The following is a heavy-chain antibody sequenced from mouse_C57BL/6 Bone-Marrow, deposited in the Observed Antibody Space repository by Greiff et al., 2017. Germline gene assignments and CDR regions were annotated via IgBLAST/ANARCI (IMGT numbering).Heavy chain of an antibody. Sequence: EVQGVESGGGLVKPGGSLKLSCAASGFTFSSYAMSWVRQTPEKRLEWVATISDGGSYTYYPDNVKGRFTISRDNAKNNLYLQMSHLKSEDTAMYYCARDPYHYAMDYWGQGTSVTVSS. D-gene: IGHD2-10*01. V-gene: IGHV5-4*01. J-gene: IGHJ4*01. CDR1: GFTFSSYA. CDR2: ISDGGSYT. CDR3: ARDPYHYAMDY.